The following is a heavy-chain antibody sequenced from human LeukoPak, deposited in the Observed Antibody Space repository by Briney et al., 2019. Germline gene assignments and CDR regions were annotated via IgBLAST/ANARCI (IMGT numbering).Heavy chain of an antibody. D-gene: IGHD1-26*01. CDR3: ARSGGSYAFDY. CDR2: IWYDGSNK. CDR1: GFTFSSYG. V-gene: IGHV3-33*01. J-gene: IGHJ4*02. Sequence: PGGSLRLSCAASGFTFSSYGMHWVRQAPGKGLEWVAVIWYDGSNKYYADSVKGRFTISRDNPKNTLYLQMNSLRAEDTAVYYCARSGGSYAFDYWGQGTLVTVSS.